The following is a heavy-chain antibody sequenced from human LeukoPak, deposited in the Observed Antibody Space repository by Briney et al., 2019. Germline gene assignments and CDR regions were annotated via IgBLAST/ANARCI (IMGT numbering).Heavy chain of an antibody. V-gene: IGHV3-74*01. Sequence: PGGSVRLTCAASGLRVDSNHMNWVRQAPGKGLEWVSRINSDGSSTSYADSVKGRFTISRDNAKNTLYLQMNSLRAEDTAVYYCARGVGYCSSTSCYWWFDPWGQGTLVTVSS. CDR1: GLRVDSNH. J-gene: IGHJ5*02. CDR3: ARGVGYCSSTSCYWWFDP. D-gene: IGHD2-2*01. CDR2: INSDGSST.